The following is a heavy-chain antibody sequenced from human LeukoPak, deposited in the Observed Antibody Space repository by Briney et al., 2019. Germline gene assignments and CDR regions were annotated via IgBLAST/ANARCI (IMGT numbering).Heavy chain of an antibody. CDR3: AREGLGELTLDY. D-gene: IGHD3-16*01. J-gene: IGHJ4*02. Sequence: ASVKVSCKASGYTFTSYGISWVRQAPGQGLEWMGWFSTYNGDTNYAQKLQGRVTMTTDTSTSTAYMELRSLRSDDTAVYYCAREGLGELTLDYWGQGTLVTVSS. V-gene: IGHV1-18*01. CDR2: FSTYNGDT. CDR1: GYTFTSYG.